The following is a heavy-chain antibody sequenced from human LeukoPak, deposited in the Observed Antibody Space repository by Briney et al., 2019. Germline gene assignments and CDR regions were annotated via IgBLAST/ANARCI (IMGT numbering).Heavy chain of an antibody. CDR2: IYYSGST. Sequence: SETLSLTCTVSGVSISSSSYYWGWIRQPPGKGLEWIGSIYYSGSTYYNPSLKSRVTISVDTSKNQFSLKLSSVTAADTAVYYCARETYYDSSGYPDYWGQGTLVTVSS. V-gene: IGHV4-39*07. D-gene: IGHD3-22*01. CDR1: GVSISSSSYY. J-gene: IGHJ4*02. CDR3: ARETYYDSSGYPDY.